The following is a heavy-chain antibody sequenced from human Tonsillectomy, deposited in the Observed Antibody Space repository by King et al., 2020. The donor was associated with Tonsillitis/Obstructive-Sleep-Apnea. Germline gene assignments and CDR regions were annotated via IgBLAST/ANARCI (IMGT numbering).Heavy chain of an antibody. CDR3: ARGWKMLVVVIDY. CDR1: GGSISSSSYY. CDR2: IYYSGST. D-gene: IGHD3-22*01. J-gene: IGHJ4*02. V-gene: IGHV4-39*01. Sequence: LQLQESGPGLVKPSETLSLTCTVSGGSISSSSYYWGWIRQPPGNGLEWIGSIYYSGSTYYNPSLKSRVTISVDTSKNQFSLKLSSVTAADTAVYYCARGWKMLVVVIDYWGQGTLVTVSS.